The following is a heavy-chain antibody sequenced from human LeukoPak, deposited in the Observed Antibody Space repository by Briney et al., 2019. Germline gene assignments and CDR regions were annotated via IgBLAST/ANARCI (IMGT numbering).Heavy chain of an antibody. CDR1: VFTFDDYR. D-gene: IGHD2-2*01. Sequence: GGSLRLSCAASVFTFDDYRMRWVPQAPGKGLEGVSRYNWNGGSTRYVDSVNGRLTNSSDNAKNSLYLQMKSMRAEDTAVYYCAIIVVVPAAYYYYGMDVWGQGATVTVSS. CDR2: YNWNGGST. CDR3: AIIVVVPAAYYYYGMDV. V-gene: IGHV3-20*04. J-gene: IGHJ6*02.